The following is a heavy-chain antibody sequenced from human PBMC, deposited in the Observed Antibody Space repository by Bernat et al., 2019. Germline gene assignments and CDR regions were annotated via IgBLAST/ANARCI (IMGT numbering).Heavy chain of an antibody. J-gene: IGHJ3*02. Sequence: QVQLVESGGGVVQPGRSLRLSCAASGFTFSSYGMHWVRQAPGKGLEWVAVIWYDGSNKYYVDSVKGRFTISRDNSKNTLYLQMNSLRAEDTAVYYCARDFATYYYDSSGYLDAFDIWGQGTMVTVSS. CDR2: IWYDGSNK. D-gene: IGHD3-22*01. CDR3: ARDFATYYYDSSGYLDAFDI. CDR1: GFTFSSYG. V-gene: IGHV3-33*01.